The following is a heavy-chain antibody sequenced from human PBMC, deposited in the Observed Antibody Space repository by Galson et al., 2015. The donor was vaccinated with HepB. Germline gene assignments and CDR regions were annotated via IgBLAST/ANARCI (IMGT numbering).Heavy chain of an antibody. CDR3: VKVVSSSWPQDRYYFDY. CDR1: GFTFNSYA. D-gene: IGHD6-13*01. Sequence: SLRLSCAASGFTFNSYAMSWVRQAPGKGLEWVSAISGSGGSTYYADSVKGRFTVSRDSSKNTLFLQMNSLRPEDTAVYYCVKVVSSSWPQDRYYFDYWGQGTLVTVSS. J-gene: IGHJ4*02. CDR2: ISGSGGST. V-gene: IGHV3-23*01.